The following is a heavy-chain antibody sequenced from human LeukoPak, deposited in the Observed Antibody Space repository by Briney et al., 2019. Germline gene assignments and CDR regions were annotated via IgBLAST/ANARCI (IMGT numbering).Heavy chain of an antibody. Sequence: ASVKVSCKASGYTFTSYDINWVGQATGQGSEWMGLMNPNSGNSGSAHNFQGTVTITSTTSISTAYMELSSLRSEDTAVYYCARVTSTSLYYYYMDVWGKGTTVTVSS. CDR3: ARVTSTSLYYYYMDV. CDR1: GYTFTSYD. D-gene: IGHD2-2*01. CDR2: MNPNSGNS. J-gene: IGHJ6*03. V-gene: IGHV1-8*03.